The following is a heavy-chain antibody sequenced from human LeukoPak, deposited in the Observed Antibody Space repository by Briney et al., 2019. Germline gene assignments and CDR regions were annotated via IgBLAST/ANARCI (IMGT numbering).Heavy chain of an antibody. CDR3: ARDRWSSSWAPTDYYYYMDV. D-gene: IGHD6-13*01. Sequence: SETLSLTCAVYGGSFSGYYWSWIRQPPGKGLEWIGEINHSGSTNYNPSLKSRVTISVDTSKNQFSLKLSSVTAADTAVYYCARDRWSSSWAPTDYYYYMDVWGKGTTVTVSS. J-gene: IGHJ6*03. V-gene: IGHV4-34*01. CDR2: INHSGST. CDR1: GGSFSGYY.